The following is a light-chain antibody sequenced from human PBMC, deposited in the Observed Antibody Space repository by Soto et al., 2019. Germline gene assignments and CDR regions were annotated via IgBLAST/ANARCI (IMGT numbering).Light chain of an antibody. J-gene: IGLJ1*01. V-gene: IGLV2-14*01. CDR2: DVS. CDR3: SSYTSSSTLGYV. CDR1: SSDVGGYNY. Sequence: QSALTQPASVSGSPGQSITISCTGTSSDVGGYNYVSWYQQHPGKAPKLMIYDVSNRPSGVSNRFSGSKSGNTASLTISELQAEDEADYYCSSYTSSSTLGYVFGTGTKVTVL.